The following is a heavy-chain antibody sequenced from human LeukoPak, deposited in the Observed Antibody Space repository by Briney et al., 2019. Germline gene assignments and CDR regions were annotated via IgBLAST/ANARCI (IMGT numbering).Heavy chain of an antibody. CDR1: GFTFSSYA. V-gene: IGHV3-23*01. Sequence: GGSLRLSCAASGFTFSSYAMSWVRQAPGKGLEWVSAISGSGGSTYYADSVKGRFTISRDNSKNTLYLQMNSLRAEDTAVYYCAKEAYSSGWYGSIGDYFDYWGQGTLVTVSS. CDR3: AKEAYSSGWYGSIGDYFDY. J-gene: IGHJ4*02. CDR2: ISGSGGST. D-gene: IGHD6-19*01.